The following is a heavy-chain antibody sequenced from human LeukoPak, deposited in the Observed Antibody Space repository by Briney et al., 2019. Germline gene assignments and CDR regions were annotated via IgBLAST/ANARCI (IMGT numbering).Heavy chain of an antibody. CDR2: IKPNSGGT. CDR1: GYTFTAHS. V-gene: IGHV1-2*02. J-gene: IGHJ5*02. CDR3: ARQDTYYYASGTFGEGHEGWFDP. Sequence: ASVKVSCKASGYTFTAHSIHWVRQAPGQGLEWMGWIKPNSGGTNYAQKFQGRVTMTRDTSISTAYMVLSRLRSDGTALYYCARQDTYYYASGTFGEGHEGWFDPWGQGTLVTVSS. D-gene: IGHD3-10*01.